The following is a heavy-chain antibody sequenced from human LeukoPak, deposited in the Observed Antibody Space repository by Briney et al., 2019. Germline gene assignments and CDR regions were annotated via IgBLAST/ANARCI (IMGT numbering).Heavy chain of an antibody. CDR3: TTERYYDSSGYQFDAFDI. D-gene: IGHD3-22*01. J-gene: IGHJ3*02. CDR2: IKTKTDGGTT. V-gene: IGHV3-15*01. Sequence: GGSLRLSCAASGFTFINAWMSWVRQAPGKGLEWVGRIKTKTDGGTTDYAAPVKGRFTISRDDSKNTLYLQMNSLKTEDTAVYYCTTERYYDSSGYQFDAFDIWGQGTMVTVSS. CDR1: GFTFINAW.